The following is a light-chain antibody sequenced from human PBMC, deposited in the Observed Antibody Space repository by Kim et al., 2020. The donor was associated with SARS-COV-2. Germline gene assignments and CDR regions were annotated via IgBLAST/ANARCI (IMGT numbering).Light chain of an antibody. CDR2: DVR. Sequence: QSALTQPASVSGSPGQSITISCTGSASDIGAYNYVSCYQQHPGKAPKFIIYDVRNRPSGISNRFSGSKSGNTASLTIPGLQAEDEAVYYCNSYTTSGTWVFGGGTKLSVL. CDR3: NSYTTSGTWV. V-gene: IGLV2-14*03. J-gene: IGLJ3*02. CDR1: ASDIGAYNY.